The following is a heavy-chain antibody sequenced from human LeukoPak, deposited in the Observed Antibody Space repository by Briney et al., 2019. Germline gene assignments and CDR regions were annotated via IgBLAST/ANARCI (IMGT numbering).Heavy chain of an antibody. V-gene: IGHV3-9*02. J-gene: IGHJ4*02. CDR3: AKVGGDYSSSWYGTFDY. CDR2: ISWNGGSI. Sequence: PGRSLRLPCAASGFTSDDYAMHWVRHAPGKGLEWVSGISWNGGSIGYADSAKGRFTISRDNAKNSLYLQMNSLRAEDTALYYCAKVGGDYSSSWYGTFDYWGQGTLVTVSS. CDR1: GFTSDDYA. D-gene: IGHD6-13*01.